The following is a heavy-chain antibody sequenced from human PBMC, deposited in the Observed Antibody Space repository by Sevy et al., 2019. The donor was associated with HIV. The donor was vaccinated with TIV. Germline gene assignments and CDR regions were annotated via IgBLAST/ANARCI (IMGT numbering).Heavy chain of an antibody. CDR3: ARRPQYYYYYYYMDV. CDR1: GFTFSSYS. J-gene: IGHJ6*03. CDR2: ISSSSSTI. Sequence: GGSLRLSCAASGFTFSSYSMNWVHQAPGKGLEWVSYISSSSSTIYYADSVKGRFTISRDNAKNSLYLQMNSLRAEDTAVYYCARRPQYYYYYYYMDVWGKGTTVTVSS. V-gene: IGHV3-48*01.